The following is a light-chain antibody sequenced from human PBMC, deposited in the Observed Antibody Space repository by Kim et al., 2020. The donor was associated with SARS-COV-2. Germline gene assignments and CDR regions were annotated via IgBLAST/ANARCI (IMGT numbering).Light chain of an antibody. V-gene: IGLV2-14*03. CDR1: SSDVGGYNY. CDR3: SSYTSSSPYV. Sequence: GQSITISCTGTSSDVGGYNYVSWYQQHPGKAPKLMIYDVSNRPSGVSNRFSGSKSGNTASLTISVLQAEDEADYYCSSYTSSSPYVFGTGTKVTVL. CDR2: DVS. J-gene: IGLJ1*01.